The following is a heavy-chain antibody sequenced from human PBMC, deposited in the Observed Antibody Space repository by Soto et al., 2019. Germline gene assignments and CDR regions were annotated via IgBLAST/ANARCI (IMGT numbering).Heavy chain of an antibody. CDR3: ARLTWNGRAFDI. Sequence: QVTLKESGPVLAKPTETLTLTCTVSGFSLSNARMGVSWIRQPPGKALAWLAHIFSNDDKSSSTSLKSRLTISKDTTKYQVVLTMTNKDPVDTATYYYARLTWNGRAFDIWGQGTMVTVSS. CDR2: IFSNDDK. CDR1: GFSLSNARMG. V-gene: IGHV2-26*01. D-gene: IGHD1-1*01. J-gene: IGHJ3*02.